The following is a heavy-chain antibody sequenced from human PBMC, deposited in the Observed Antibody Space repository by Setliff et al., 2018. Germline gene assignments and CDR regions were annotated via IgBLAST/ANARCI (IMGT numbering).Heavy chain of an antibody. Sequence: ASVKVSCKASGYTFTGYFIHWLRQAPGQGLEWLGWINPNKDVTKYAQKFQDRILMTKDTSLNTVYMELRSLRSDDTALYYCARDGSAFFYEHWGQGSLVTGSS. CDR1: GYTFTGYF. V-gene: IGHV1-2*02. CDR2: INPNKDVT. CDR3: ARDGSAFFYEH. J-gene: IGHJ4*02. D-gene: IGHD1-26*01.